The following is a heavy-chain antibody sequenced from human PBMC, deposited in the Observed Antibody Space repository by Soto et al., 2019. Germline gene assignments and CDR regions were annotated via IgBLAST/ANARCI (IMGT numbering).Heavy chain of an antibody. V-gene: IGHV1-46*01. Sequence: QVQLVQSGAEVKKPGASVKVSCKASGYSFSYYYMHWVRQAPGQGLEWMGIINPSGGSTGYAQKFQGRVTMTRDTSTRTVYMELSSLRSEDTAVYYCARVEAPVVTPGWGPFQHWGQGTLVTVSS. CDR1: GYSFSYYY. J-gene: IGHJ1*01. CDR3: ARVEAPVVTPGWGPFQH. CDR2: INPSGGST. D-gene: IGHD2-21*02.